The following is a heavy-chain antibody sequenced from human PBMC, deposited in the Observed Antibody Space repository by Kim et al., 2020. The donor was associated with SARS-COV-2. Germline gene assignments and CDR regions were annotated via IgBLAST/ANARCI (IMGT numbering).Heavy chain of an antibody. CDR2: INPNSGGT. J-gene: IGHJ4*02. Sequence: ASVKVSCKASGYTFTGYYMHWVRQAPGQGLEWMGRINPNSGGTNYAQKFQGRVTMTRDTSISTAYMELSRLRSDDTAVYYCARVYSGVAAAPYWGQGTLVTVSS. D-gene: IGHD6-13*01. CDR1: GYTFTGYY. CDR3: ARVYSGVAAAPY. V-gene: IGHV1-2*06.